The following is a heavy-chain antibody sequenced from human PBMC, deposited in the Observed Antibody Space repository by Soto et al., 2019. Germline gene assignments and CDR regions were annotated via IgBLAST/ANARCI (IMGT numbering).Heavy chain of an antibody. D-gene: IGHD6-19*01. J-gene: IGHJ4*02. V-gene: IGHV1-18*01. CDR1: GYPFRSYG. Sequence: QVQLVQSGAEVKKPAASVRVSCKASGYPFRSYGIVWVRQAPGQGLEWMGWISPYSGETRYPEKFQDRLTLTTDTSTNTAYMDLRSLTSDDTAVYFCASGPVAGSDFWGQGTLVTVSS. CDR3: ASGPVAGSDF. CDR2: ISPYSGET.